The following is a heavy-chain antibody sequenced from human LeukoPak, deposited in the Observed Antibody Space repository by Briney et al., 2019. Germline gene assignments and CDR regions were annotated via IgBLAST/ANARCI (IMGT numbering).Heavy chain of an antibody. CDR2: ISYDGSNK. D-gene: IGHD6-6*01. Sequence: GSLRLSCAASGLTFSSYAMHWVRQAPGKGLEWVAVISYDGSNKYYADSVKGRFTISRDNSKNTLYLQMNSLRAEDTAVYYCARAGYSSSFIDYWGQGTLVTVSS. V-gene: IGHV3-30-3*01. J-gene: IGHJ4*02. CDR3: ARAGYSSSFIDY. CDR1: GLTFSSYA.